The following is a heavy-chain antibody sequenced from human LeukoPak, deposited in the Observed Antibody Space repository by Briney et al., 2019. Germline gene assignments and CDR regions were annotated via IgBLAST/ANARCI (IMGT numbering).Heavy chain of an antibody. J-gene: IGHJ4*02. D-gene: IGHD6-19*01. CDR1: GFTFSNYG. CDR3: ARSPPGIAVAGFDY. CDR2: IWYDGSNK. Sequence: GRSLRLSCAASGFTFSNYGMHWVRQAPGKGLEWVAVIWYDGSNKYYADPVKGRFTISRDNSKNTLYLQMNSLRAEDTAVYYCARSPPGIAVAGFDYWGQGTLVTVSS. V-gene: IGHV3-33*01.